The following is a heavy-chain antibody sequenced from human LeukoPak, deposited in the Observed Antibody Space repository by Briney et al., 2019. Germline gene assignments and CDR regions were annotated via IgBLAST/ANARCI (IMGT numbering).Heavy chain of an antibody. D-gene: IGHD3-22*01. CDR3: ASGSYYDSSGYYY. CDR2: IYTSGST. Sequence: SETLSLTCTVSGGSISSYYWSWIRQPPGKGLEWIGYIYTSGSTNYNPFLKSRVTISVDTSKNQFSLKLSSVTAADTAVYYCASGSYYDSSGYYYWGQGTLVTVSS. V-gene: IGHV4-4*09. J-gene: IGHJ4*02. CDR1: GGSISSYY.